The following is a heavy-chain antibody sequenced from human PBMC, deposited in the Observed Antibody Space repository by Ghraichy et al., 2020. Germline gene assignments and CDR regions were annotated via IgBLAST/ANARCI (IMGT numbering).Heavy chain of an antibody. CDR2: ITGNGDRT. CDR1: GFTFHDYA. J-gene: IGHJ4*02. V-gene: IGHV3-43*02. Sequence: GESLRLSCAASGFTFHDYAMHWVRQAPGKGLEWVSFITGNGDRTYYADSVKGRFTISRDNSKNPLSLQMNSLRTEDTAFYYCAKDLDTSGWTDWGQGTLVTVSS. CDR3: AKDLDTSGWTD. D-gene: IGHD6-19*01.